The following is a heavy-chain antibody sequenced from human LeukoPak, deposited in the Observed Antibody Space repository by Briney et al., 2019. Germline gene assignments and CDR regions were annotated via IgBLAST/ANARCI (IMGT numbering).Heavy chain of an antibody. CDR3: ATDRRRTNTAMADY. V-gene: IGHV1-69*02. J-gene: IGHJ4*02. D-gene: IGHD5-18*01. Sequence: SVKVSCKASGGTFSSYTISWVRQAPGQGLEWMGRIIPILGIANYAQKFQGRVTITADKSTSTAYMELSSLRSEDTAVYYCATDRRRTNTAMADYWGQGTLVTVSS. CDR1: GGTFSSYT. CDR2: IIPILGIA.